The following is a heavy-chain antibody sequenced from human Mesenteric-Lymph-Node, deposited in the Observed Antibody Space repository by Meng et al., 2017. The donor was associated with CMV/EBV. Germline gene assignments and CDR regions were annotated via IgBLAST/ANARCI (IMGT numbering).Heavy chain of an antibody. Sequence: SETLSLTCTVSGYSISSGYYWGWIRQPPGKGLEWIGSIYHSGSTYYNPSLKSRVTISVDTSKNQFSLKLSSVTAADTAVYYCARVDCGGTSCYSDPWGQGTLVTVSS. V-gene: IGHV4-38-2*02. CDR2: IYHSGST. CDR3: ARVDCGGTSCYSDP. D-gene: IGHD2-2*01. CDR1: GYSISSGYY. J-gene: IGHJ5*02.